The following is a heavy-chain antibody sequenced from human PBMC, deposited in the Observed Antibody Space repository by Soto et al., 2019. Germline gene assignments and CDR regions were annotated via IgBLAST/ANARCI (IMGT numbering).Heavy chain of an antibody. J-gene: IGHJ4*02. CDR1: GGSFSGYY. CDR2: INHSGST. D-gene: IGHD2-21*01. CDR3: ARYGGELGIFDY. V-gene: IGHV4-34*01. Sequence: SETLSLTCAVYGGSFSGYYWSWIRQPPGKGLEWIGEINHSGSTNYNPSLKSRVTISVDTSKNQFSLKLSSVTAADTAVYYCARYGGELGIFDYWGQGTLVTVSS.